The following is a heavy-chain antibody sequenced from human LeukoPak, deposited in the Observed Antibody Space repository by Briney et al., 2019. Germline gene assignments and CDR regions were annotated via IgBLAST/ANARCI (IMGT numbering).Heavy chain of an antibody. V-gene: IGHV4-31*03. CDR2: KYYSGSA. CDR1: GVSVSDGRYY. D-gene: IGHD2-2*01. Sequence: SETLSLTCSVSGVSVSDGRYYWTWFRQHPGKGLEWIGYKYYSGSAKYNPSLKSRLTISIDTSKNQFSLQLSSVTAADTATYYCATPYCSSLSCLDVFNMWGQGTRVTVSS. CDR3: ATPYCSSLSCLDVFNM. J-gene: IGHJ3*02.